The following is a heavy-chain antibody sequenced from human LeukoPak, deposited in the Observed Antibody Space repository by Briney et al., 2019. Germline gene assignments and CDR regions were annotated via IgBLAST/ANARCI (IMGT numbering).Heavy chain of an antibody. CDR2: INHSGST. D-gene: IGHD5-12*01. CDR3: ARGYTYSGYDS. Sequence: SETLSLTCAVYGGSFSGYYWSWIRQPPGKGLEWIGEINHSGSTNYNPSLKSRVTISVDTSKNQFSLKLSSVTAADTAVYYCARGYTYSGYDSWGQGTLVTVSS. J-gene: IGHJ5*02. CDR1: GGSFSGYY. V-gene: IGHV4-34*01.